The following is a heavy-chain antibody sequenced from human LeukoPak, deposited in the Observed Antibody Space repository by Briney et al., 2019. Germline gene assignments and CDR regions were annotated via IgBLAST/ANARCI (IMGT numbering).Heavy chain of an antibody. CDR2: INPNSGGT. J-gene: IGHJ4*02. Sequence: ASVKVSCKASGYTFTSYTMNWVRQAPGQGLEWMGWINPNSGGTNSAQKFQGRVTMTRDTSISTAYTELTRLRSDDTAVYYCARGPHWDPHFDYWGQGTLVTVSS. D-gene: IGHD7-27*01. CDR3: ARGPHWDPHFDY. CDR1: GYTFTSYT. V-gene: IGHV1-2*02.